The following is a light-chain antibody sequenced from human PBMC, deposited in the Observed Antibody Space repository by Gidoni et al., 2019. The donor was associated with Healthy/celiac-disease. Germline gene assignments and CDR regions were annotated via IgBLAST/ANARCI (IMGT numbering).Light chain of an antibody. CDR1: QSVSSIY. V-gene: IGKV3-20*01. J-gene: IGKJ3*01. Sequence: EIVLTQSPGALSLSPGERATLSCRASQSVSSIYLAWYQQKHGQAPRLLIYGASSRATGIPDRFSGSGSGTDFTLTISRLDPEDFAVYYCQQCGSSPTFGPGTKVEIK. CDR2: GAS. CDR3: QQCGSSPT.